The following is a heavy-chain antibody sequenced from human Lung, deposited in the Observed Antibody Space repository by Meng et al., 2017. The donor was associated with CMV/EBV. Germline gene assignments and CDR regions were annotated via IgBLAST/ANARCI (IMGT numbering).Heavy chain of an antibody. CDR1: GFTVRSNY. Sequence: LRLSCAASGFTVRSNYMNWVGQAPGKGLEWVSVISSGGSTYYAESVKGRFTISRDNSKNTLYLQMNSLIAEDTAVYYCARDSQGHFDYWGQGTLVTVSS. V-gene: IGHV3-53*01. CDR2: ISSGGST. J-gene: IGHJ4*02. CDR3: ARDSQGHFDY.